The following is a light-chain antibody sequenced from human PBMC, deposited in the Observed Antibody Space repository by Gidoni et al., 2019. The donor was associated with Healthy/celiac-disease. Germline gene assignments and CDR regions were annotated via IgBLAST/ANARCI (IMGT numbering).Light chain of an antibody. J-gene: IGKJ1*01. V-gene: IGKV4-1*01. Sequence: DIVMTQSPDSLAVSLGARATINCKSSQSVLYSSKHKNHLAWYQQKPGQPPKLLIYWASTRESGVPDRFSGSGSGTDFTLTISSLQAEDVAVYYCQQYYSTPRTFGQGTKVEIK. CDR1: QSVLYSSKHKNH. CDR2: WAS. CDR3: QQYYSTPRT.